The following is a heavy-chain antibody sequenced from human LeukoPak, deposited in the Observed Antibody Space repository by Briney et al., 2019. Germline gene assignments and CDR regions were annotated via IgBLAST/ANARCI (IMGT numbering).Heavy chain of an antibody. J-gene: IGHJ4*02. CDR2: IKSKTDGGTT. CDR1: GFTFSNAW. Sequence: GGSLRLSCAASGFTFSNAWMNWVRQAPGKGLEWVGRIKSKTDGGTTDYSAPVKGRFTISRDDSKNTLYLQMNSLKTEDTAVYYCSSFYDSWEGPDGQQNCYRGQGTLVTVSS. V-gene: IGHV3-15*07. D-gene: IGHD3-3*01. CDR3: SSFYDSWEGPDGQQNCY.